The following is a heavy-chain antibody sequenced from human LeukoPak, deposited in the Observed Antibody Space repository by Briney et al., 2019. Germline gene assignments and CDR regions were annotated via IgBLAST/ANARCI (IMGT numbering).Heavy chain of an antibody. CDR3: ARLDWSGHAIYYYYYYMDV. CDR1: GYTFTSYG. Sequence: ASVKVSCKASGYTFTSYGISWVRQAPGQGLEWMGWISAYNGNTNYAQKLQGRVTMTTDTSTSTAYMELRSLRSDDTAVYYCARLDWSGHAIYYYYYYMDVWGKGTTVIVSS. CDR2: ISAYNGNT. V-gene: IGHV1-18*01. J-gene: IGHJ6*03. D-gene: IGHD3-3*01.